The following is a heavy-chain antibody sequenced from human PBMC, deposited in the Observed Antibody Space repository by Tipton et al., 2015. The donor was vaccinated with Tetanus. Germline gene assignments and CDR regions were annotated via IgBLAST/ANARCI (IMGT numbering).Heavy chain of an antibody. CDR3: GRDVRAERGCDS. CDR1: GYTFTSYG. D-gene: IGHD3-10*01. CDR2: ISAYNGRT. Sequence: QLVQSGAEVKKPGASVKVSCKASGYTFTSYGINWVRQAPGQGLEWMGWISAYNGRTNYAQKVQDRVTMTTDTSTSTAYRELRSLSSGDTALYSGGRDVRAERGCDSWARGTQVTVSS. V-gene: IGHV1-18*01. J-gene: IGHJ4*02.